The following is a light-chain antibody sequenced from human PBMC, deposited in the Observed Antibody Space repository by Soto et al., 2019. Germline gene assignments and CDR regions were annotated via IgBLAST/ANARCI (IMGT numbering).Light chain of an antibody. J-gene: IGKJ2*01. CDR2: KVS. Sequence: DLMMTQSPFSLPVTLGQAASISCRSSESLVDRDGNTFVNWFQQRPGQSPRRLIHKVSDRGSGVPDRFSGSGSGTDFTLRISRVEAEDVGVYYCMQGRQWPYTFGQGTKVDIK. CDR3: MQGRQWPYT. V-gene: IGKV2-30*01. CDR1: ESLVDRDGNTF.